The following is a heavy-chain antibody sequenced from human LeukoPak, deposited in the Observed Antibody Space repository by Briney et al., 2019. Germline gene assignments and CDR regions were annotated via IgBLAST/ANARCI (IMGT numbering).Heavy chain of an antibody. D-gene: IGHD3-3*01. CDR3: ARNTEAITIFGVVSLDWFDP. CDR2: IYYSRSP. J-gene: IGHJ5*02. CDR1: GGSISSSSYY. V-gene: IGHV4-39*01. Sequence: PSETLSLTCTVSGGSISSSSYYWGWIRGPRGKGLEGIGRIYYSRSPSYNPSLKSRVPISVDTSKNQFSLKLSSVTAADTAVYYYARNTEAITIFGVVSLDWFDPWGQGTLVTVSS.